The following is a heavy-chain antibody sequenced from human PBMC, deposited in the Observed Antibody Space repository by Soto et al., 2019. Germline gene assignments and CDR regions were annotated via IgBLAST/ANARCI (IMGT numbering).Heavy chain of an antibody. V-gene: IGHV3-64D*06. CDR3: VKQAHGLDGVAFDY. Sequence: GGSLRLSCSASGFIFSESTIYWVRQVPGKGLEAISAVSTSGRSTYYADSVKDRFTISRDNSKNTLFLQMGSLRPEDTAIYYCVKQAHGLDGVAFDYWGKGTLVTVSS. CDR1: GFIFSEST. D-gene: IGHD2-15*01. J-gene: IGHJ4*02. CDR2: VSTSGRST.